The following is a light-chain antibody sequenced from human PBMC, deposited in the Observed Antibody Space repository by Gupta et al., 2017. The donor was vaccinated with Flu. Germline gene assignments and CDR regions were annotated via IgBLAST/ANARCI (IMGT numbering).Light chain of an antibody. CDR3: QQYNNWPWT. CDR1: QSVSSN. CDR2: GAS. V-gene: IGKV3-15*01. Sequence: SPAPLSVSPGERATLSCRASQSVSSNLAWYQQKPGQAPRLLIYGASTRATGIPARFSGSGSGTEFTLTISSLQSEDFAVYYCQQYNNWPWTFCQGTMWKSN. J-gene: IGKJ1*01.